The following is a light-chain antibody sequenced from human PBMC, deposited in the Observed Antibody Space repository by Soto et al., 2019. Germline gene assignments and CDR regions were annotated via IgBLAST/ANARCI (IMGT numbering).Light chain of an antibody. CDR2: GAS. Sequence: EVVLTQSPGTLSLSPGARATLSCRASQSVNGDNLAWYQQKGGQAPRLLIYGASTRATGVPERFRGSRFGTAYILIIIRLEPEDFALYYCQLYGGSPPRGTFGHGTTGQI. CDR1: QSVNGDN. J-gene: IGKJ3*01. CDR3: QLYGGSPPRGT. V-gene: IGKV3-20*01.